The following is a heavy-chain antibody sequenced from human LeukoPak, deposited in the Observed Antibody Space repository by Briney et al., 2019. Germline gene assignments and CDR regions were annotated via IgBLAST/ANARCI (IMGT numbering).Heavy chain of an antibody. V-gene: IGHV4-39*01. CDR1: GGSISSSSYY. D-gene: IGHD2-2*01. J-gene: IGHJ4*02. CDR2: IYYSGST. CDR3: ARRWAAMPFDY. Sequence: PSEPLSLTCTVSGGSISSSSYYWGWIRQPPGKGLEWIGSIYYSGSTYYNPSLKSRVTISVDTSKNQFSLKLSSVTAADTAVYYCARRWAAMPFDYWGQGTLVTVSS.